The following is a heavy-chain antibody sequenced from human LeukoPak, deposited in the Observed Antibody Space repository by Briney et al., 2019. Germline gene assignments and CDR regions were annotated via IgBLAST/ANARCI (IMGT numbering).Heavy chain of an antibody. V-gene: IGHV3-74*01. Sequence: GGSLRLSCAASGFTFSNAWMSWVRQAPGKGLVWVSRINSDGSSTNYADSVKGRFTISRDISKNTLYLQMSSLRAEDTAVYYCARRAGGYSHPYDYWGQGVLVTVSS. D-gene: IGHD4-23*01. CDR3: ARRAGGYSHPYDY. CDR1: GFTFSNAW. J-gene: IGHJ4*02. CDR2: INSDGSST.